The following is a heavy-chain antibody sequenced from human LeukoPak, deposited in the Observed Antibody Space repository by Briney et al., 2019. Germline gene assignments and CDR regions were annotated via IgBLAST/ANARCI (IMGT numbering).Heavy chain of an antibody. CDR2: ISYDGSNK. V-gene: IGHV3-30*03. CDR3: ARADIVVVPAAIDYYYYGMDV. Sequence: GGSLRLSCAASGFTFSSYGMHWVRQAPGKGLEWVAVISYDGSNKYYADSVKGRFTISRDNSKNTLYLQMNSLRAEDTAVYYCARADIVVVPAAIDYYYYGMDVWGKGTTATVSS. J-gene: IGHJ6*04. D-gene: IGHD2-2*02. CDR1: GFTFSSYG.